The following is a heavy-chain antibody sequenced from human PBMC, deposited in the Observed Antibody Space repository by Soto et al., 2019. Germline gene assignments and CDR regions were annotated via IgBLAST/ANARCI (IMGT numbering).Heavy chain of an antibody. CDR2: IYYSGST. Sequence: SETLSLTCTVSGGSISSGDYYWSWIRQPPGKGLEWIGNIYYSGSTYYNPSLKSRVTISVDTSKSQFSLKLSSVTAADTAVYYCARVGEAATVGPCGQRTLANVSS. V-gene: IGHV4-30-4*01. CDR1: GGSISSGDYY. CDR3: ARVGEAATVGP. J-gene: IGHJ5*02. D-gene: IGHD2-15*01.